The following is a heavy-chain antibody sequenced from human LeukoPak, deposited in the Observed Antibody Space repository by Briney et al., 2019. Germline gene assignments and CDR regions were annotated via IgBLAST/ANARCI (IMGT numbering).Heavy chain of an antibody. D-gene: IGHD6-13*01. CDR3: AKGRRWGRAAAGMLDAFDI. J-gene: IGHJ3*02. V-gene: IGHV3-23*01. CDR1: GFTFSSYA. Sequence: PGGSLRLSCAASGFTFSSYAMSWVRQAPGKGLEWVSAISGSGGSTYYADSVKGRFTISRDNSKNTLYLQMNSLRAEDTAVYYCAKGRRWGRAAAGMLDAFDIWGQGTMVTVSS. CDR2: ISGSGGST.